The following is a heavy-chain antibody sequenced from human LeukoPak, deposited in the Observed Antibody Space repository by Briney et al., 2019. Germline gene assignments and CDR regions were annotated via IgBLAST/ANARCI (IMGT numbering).Heavy chain of an antibody. CDR2: IYHSGST. Sequence: SETLSLTCAVSGYSISSGYYWGWIRQPPGKGLEWIGSIYHSGSTYYNPSLKSRVTISVDTSKNQFSLKLSSVTAADTAVYYCARRGYCSSTSCYWVYWGQGTLVTVSS. J-gene: IGHJ4*02. CDR3: ARRGYCSSTSCYWVY. V-gene: IGHV4-38-2*01. CDR1: GYSISSGYY. D-gene: IGHD2-2*01.